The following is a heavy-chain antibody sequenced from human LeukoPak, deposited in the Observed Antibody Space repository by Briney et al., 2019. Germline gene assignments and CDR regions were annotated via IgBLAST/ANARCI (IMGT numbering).Heavy chain of an antibody. J-gene: IGHJ4*02. CDR3: ARSGTEMATTLLSW. D-gene: IGHD5-24*01. Sequence: ASVRVSCKASGYTFTKYDMNWVRQARGQGLEGMGWMNPNSGNKDYGQRVQGRVTMPRNTSISTAYMELSSLRSEDTAVYYCARSGTEMATTLLSWWGQGTLVTVSS. V-gene: IGHV1-8*01. CDR1: GYTFTKYD. CDR2: MNPNSGNK.